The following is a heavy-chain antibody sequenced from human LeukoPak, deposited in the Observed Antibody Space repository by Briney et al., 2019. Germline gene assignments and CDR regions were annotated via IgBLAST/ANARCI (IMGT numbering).Heavy chain of an antibody. Sequence: ASVKVSCKASGYTFSSYDINWVRQATGQGLEWMGWMHPNSGNTGYAQKFQGRLNMTRNTSIDTAYMELSSLRSDDTAVYYCARRVGSGWPVQHWGQGTLVTVSS. CDR1: GYTFSSYD. CDR2: MHPNSGNT. CDR3: ARRVGSGWPVQH. V-gene: IGHV1-8*01. J-gene: IGHJ1*01. D-gene: IGHD6-19*01.